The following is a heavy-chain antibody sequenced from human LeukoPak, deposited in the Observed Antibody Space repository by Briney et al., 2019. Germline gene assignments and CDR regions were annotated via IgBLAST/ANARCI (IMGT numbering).Heavy chain of an antibody. CDR3: TTRVSFDY. CDR1: GFTFGDYA. J-gene: IGHJ4*02. D-gene: IGHD2-8*01. V-gene: IGHV3-49*04. Sequence: GGSLRLSCTASGFTFGDYAMSWVRQAPGKGLEWVGFIRSKAYGGTTEYAASVKGRFTISRDDSKSIAYLQMNSLKTEDTAVYYCTTRVSFDYWGQGTLVTVSS. CDR2: IRSKAYGGTT.